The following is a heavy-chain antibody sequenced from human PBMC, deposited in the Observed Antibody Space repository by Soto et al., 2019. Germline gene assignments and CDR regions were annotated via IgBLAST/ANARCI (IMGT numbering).Heavy chain of an antibody. V-gene: IGHV1-2*04. CDR2: INPNSGGT. D-gene: IGHD3-3*01. J-gene: IGHJ6*03. CDR1: GYTFTNSA. Sequence: GASVKVSCKASGYTFTNSAIHWVRQAPGQTLEWMGWINPNSGGTNYAQKFQGWVTMTRDTSISTAYMELSRLRSDDTAVYYCARGARFLEWLSIHYYYYYMDVWGKGTTVTVSS. CDR3: ARGARFLEWLSIHYYYYYMDV.